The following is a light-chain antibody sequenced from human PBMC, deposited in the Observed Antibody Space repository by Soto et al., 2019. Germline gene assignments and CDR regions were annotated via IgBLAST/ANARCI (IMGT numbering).Light chain of an antibody. CDR3: LHHNSYLAIT. Sequence: DIQMTQSPSSLSASVGDRVTITCRASQGIRDDLGWYQQKPGKAPKSLIYAASTLQSGVPSRFSVSGSGTEFTLTISSLKPEDLATYYCLHHNSYLAITFGGVTKVEIK. CDR1: QGIRDD. V-gene: IGKV1-17*01. J-gene: IGKJ4*02. CDR2: AAS.